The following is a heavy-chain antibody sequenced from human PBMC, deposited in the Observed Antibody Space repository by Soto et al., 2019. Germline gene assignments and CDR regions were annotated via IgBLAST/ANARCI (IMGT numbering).Heavy chain of an antibody. Sequence: EVQLVESGGGLVQPGGSLRLSCAASGFTFSSYEMNWVRQAPGKGLEWVSYISSTSWSIYYADSVKGRFTISRDNVKNSLCLQMNSLRDEDTAVYYCARGPSAAAPLSDWYFDLWGRGTLVTVSS. CDR3: ARGPSAAAPLSDWYFDL. CDR1: GFTFSSYE. J-gene: IGHJ2*01. CDR2: ISSTSWSI. V-gene: IGHV3-48*03. D-gene: IGHD2-2*01.